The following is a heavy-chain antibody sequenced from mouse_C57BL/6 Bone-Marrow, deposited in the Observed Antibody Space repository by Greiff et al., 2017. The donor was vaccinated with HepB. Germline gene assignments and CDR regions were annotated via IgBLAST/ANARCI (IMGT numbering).Heavy chain of an antibody. CDR2: IYPGNSDT. V-gene: IGHV1-5*01. Sequence: EVQPQQSGTVLARPGASVKMSCKTSGYTFTSYWMHWVKQRPGQGLEWIGAIYPGNSDTSYNQKFKGKAKLTAVTSASTAYMELSSLTNEDSAVYYCTRKIYSNSYYFDYWGQGTTLTVSS. CDR3: TRKIYSNSYYFDY. J-gene: IGHJ2*01. D-gene: IGHD2-5*01. CDR1: GYTFTSYW.